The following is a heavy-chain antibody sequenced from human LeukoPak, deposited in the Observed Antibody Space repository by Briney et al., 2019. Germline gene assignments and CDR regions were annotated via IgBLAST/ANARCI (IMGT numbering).Heavy chain of an antibody. Sequence: EGSLRLSGAAAGFIFSNGCMSWIRRDPGKGLQWGVLIKNKIDGGTTDYAAPVKGRFSISRDDSKNMLYLQMNSLKTEDTAVYYCASFNSRDAFDLWGQGTMVTVSS. D-gene: IGHD2-21*01. CDR3: ASFNSRDAFDL. V-gene: IGHV3-15*01. CDR2: IKNKIDGGTT. CDR1: GFIFSNGC. J-gene: IGHJ3*01.